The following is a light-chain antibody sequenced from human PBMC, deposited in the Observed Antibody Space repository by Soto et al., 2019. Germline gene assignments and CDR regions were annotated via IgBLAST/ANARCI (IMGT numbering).Light chain of an antibody. J-gene: IGKJ1*01. Sequence: EIVLTQSPGTLSLSPGDRATLSCRASQTLRSGYLAWYQHKPGQPPRLLIYDVSSRTPGTPDRFSGSGSGTDFAPTISRLEPEDFAVYYCHQYGSSPRAFGQGTKVEVK. CDR3: HQYGSSPRA. CDR2: DVS. CDR1: QTLRSGY. V-gene: IGKV3-20*01.